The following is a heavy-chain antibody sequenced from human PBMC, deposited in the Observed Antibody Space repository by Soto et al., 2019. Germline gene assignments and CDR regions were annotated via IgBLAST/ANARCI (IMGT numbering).Heavy chain of an antibody. CDR1: GVTVSSYM. CDR3: ARDSCSKPSCYDY. CDR2: VSSSSTYI. D-gene: IGHD2-2*01. J-gene: IGHJ4*02. V-gene: IGHV3-21*01. Sequence: WGSLKLACSASGVTVSSYMMNWVRQAQGKGLEWVSSVSSSSTYIYYADSVKGRFTISRDNAKNSLYLQMNSLRAEDTAVYYCARDSCSKPSCYDYWGQGTLVLVFS.